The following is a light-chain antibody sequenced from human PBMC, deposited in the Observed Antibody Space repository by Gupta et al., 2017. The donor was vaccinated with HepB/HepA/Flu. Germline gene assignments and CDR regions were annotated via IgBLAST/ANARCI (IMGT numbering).Light chain of an antibody. CDR3: QHYGSSPWT. Sequence: EKVLTQSPGPLSVSPGERATLSCRASQSVSSNYLAWYQQKVGQAPRLLIYGASSRATGISDNFSGSGSGTDFTLTISRLEPEDFAVYYCQHYGSSPWTFGQGTKVEIK. V-gene: IGKV3-20*01. J-gene: IGKJ1*01. CDR1: QSVSSNY. CDR2: GAS.